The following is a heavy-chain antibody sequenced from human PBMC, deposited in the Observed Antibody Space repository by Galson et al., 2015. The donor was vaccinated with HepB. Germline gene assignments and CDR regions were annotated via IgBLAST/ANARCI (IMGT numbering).Heavy chain of an antibody. V-gene: IGHV3-73*01. CDR1: GFAFSGST. D-gene: IGHD3-3*01. CDR3: TRGETILGVVRYYNGLDV. CDR2: IGSKANSFAT. J-gene: IGHJ6*02. Sequence: SLRLSCAASGFAFSGSTMHWVRRASGKGLEWVGRIGSKANSFATAFAASVKGRFTISRDDSNNTTYLHMNSLRTEDTAVYYCTRGETILGVVRYYNGLDVWGQGTTATVSS.